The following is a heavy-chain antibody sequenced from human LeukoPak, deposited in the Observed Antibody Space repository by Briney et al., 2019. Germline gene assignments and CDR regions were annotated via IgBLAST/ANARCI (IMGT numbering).Heavy chain of an antibody. Sequence: ASVKVSCKASGYTFTSYAMHWVRQAPGQRLEWMGWINAGNGNTKYSQKFQGRVTITRDTSASTAYMELSSLRSEDTAVYYCARAPGGVLGYYYCGMDVWGQGTTVTVSS. V-gene: IGHV1-3*01. CDR2: INAGNGNT. CDR3: ARAPGGVLGYYYCGMDV. D-gene: IGHD3-16*01. CDR1: GYTFTSYA. J-gene: IGHJ6*02.